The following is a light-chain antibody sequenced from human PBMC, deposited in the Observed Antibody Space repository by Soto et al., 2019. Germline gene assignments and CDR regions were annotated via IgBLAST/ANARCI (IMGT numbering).Light chain of an antibody. V-gene: IGKV1-5*03. CDR3: QQYNAYSPWT. J-gene: IGKJ1*01. Sequence: DIQLTQSPSTLSASVGDRVTITCRDSQSIMTWLAWYQQKPGKAPKLLIYKASDLDVGVPSRFSGSGSATEFTLTISSLQRDDVATYYCQQYNAYSPWTFGQGTKVEIK. CDR2: KAS. CDR1: QSIMTW.